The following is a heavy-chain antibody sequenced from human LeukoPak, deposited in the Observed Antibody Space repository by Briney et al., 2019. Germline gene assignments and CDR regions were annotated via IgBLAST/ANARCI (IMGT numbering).Heavy chain of an antibody. V-gene: IGHV4-31*03. D-gene: IGHD3-10*01. J-gene: IGHJ4*02. CDR2: IYYSGST. CDR3: ARHIVYGGTMVRGAPGYYFDY. Sequence: SETLSLTCTVSGGSISSGGYYWSWIRQHPGKGLEWIGYIYYSGSTYYNPSLKSRVTISVDTSKNQFSLKLSSVTAADTAVYYCARHIVYGGTMVRGAPGYYFDYWGQGTLVTVSS. CDR1: GGSISSGGYY.